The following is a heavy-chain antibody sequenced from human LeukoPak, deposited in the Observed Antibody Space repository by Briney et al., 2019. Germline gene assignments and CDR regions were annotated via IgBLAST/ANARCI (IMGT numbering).Heavy chain of an antibody. J-gene: IGHJ4*02. CDR3: ARDGPHYDIDY. D-gene: IGHD3-9*01. CDR1: GFTFSSYA. Sequence: GGSLRLSCAASGFTFSSYAMSWVRQAPGKGLEWVAFIWNDGSNKIYADSVKGRFTISRDSSDNTLYLQMNSLRAEDTALYYCARDGPHYDIDYWGQGTLVTVSS. V-gene: IGHV3-33*08. CDR2: IWNDGSNK.